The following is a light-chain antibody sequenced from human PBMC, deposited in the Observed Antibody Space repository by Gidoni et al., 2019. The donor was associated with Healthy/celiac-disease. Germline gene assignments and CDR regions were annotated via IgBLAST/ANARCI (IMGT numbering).Light chain of an antibody. Sequence: DIQMTQSPSSLSASVGDRVTINCRASQSISSYLNWYQQKPGTAPKLLIYAASSFQSGVPSSFSGSGSGTDFTLTISSLQPEDFATYYCQQSYSTPFTFGGGTKVEIK. CDR1: QSISSY. CDR3: QQSYSTPFT. V-gene: IGKV1-39*01. CDR2: AAS. J-gene: IGKJ4*01.